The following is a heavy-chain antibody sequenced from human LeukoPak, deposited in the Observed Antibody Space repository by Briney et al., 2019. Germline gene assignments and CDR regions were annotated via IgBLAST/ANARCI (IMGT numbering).Heavy chain of an antibody. CDR1: GFISSSYW. Sequence: HPGGSLRLSCAASGFISSSYWMHWVRQPPGKGLVYIQYINTDGFSTSYADSVKGRFTISRDNAKNTLYLQMNSLRAEDTAVYYCARSRTYGDYGRGLDYWGQGTLVTVSS. CDR2: INTDGFST. J-gene: IGHJ4*02. V-gene: IGHV3-74*01. D-gene: IGHD4-17*01. CDR3: ARSRTYGDYGRGLDY.